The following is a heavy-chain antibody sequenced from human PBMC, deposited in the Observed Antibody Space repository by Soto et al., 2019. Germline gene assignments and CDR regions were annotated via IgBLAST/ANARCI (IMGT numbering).Heavy chain of an antibody. Sequence: XESLKVSWQRSGYTFSSYWIALVLQMPGKGLECVGVIYPGDSETRYSPAFQGQVTISADRSTTTAYLPWSSLKASDTGTYYCAGVRYSLQVTQKSNLDTWGRGTLVTVSS. D-gene: IGHD2-21*02. CDR2: IYPGDSET. V-gene: IGHV5-51*01. J-gene: IGHJ4*03. CDR1: GYTFSSYW. CDR3: AGVRYSLQVTQKSNLDT.